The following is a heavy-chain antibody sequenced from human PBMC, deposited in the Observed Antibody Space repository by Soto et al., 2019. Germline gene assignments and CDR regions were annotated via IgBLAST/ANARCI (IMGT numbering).Heavy chain of an antibody. D-gene: IGHD2-2*02. CDR2: IYSSGST. CDR1: GGSVSSDTHY. V-gene: IGHV4-61*01. J-gene: IGHJ6*02. Sequence: PSETLSLTCTVSGGSVSSDTHYWSWIRQPPGKRLEWIGFIYSSGSTNYNPSPKSRVTMSVDTSKNQFSLKLRSVIVADTAVYHCARFVRSCSGTTCYTRADVWGQASTVTVSS. CDR3: ARFVRSCSGTTCYTRADV.